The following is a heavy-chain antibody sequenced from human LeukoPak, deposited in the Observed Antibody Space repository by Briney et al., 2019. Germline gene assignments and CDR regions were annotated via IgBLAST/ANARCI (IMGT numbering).Heavy chain of an antibody. CDR3: ARVRFDPYDILTGYYSYYYYDGMDV. CDR1: GYTFTSYG. Sequence: ASVKLSCKASGYTFTSYGISWVRQAPGQGLEWMGWISAYNGNTNYAQKLQGRVTMTTDTSTSTAYMELRSLRSDDTAVYYCARVRFDPYDILTGYYSYYYYDGMDVWGKGTTVTVSS. J-gene: IGHJ6*04. CDR2: ISAYNGNT. D-gene: IGHD3-9*01. V-gene: IGHV1-18*04.